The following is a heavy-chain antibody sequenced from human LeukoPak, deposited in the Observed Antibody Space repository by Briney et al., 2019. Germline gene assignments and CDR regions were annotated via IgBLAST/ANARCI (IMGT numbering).Heavy chain of an antibody. CDR1: GGSISSGDYY. D-gene: IGHD3-22*01. CDR2: NYYSGST. CDR3: AREGRDGHYYDSSGYYYVDY. Sequence: SETLSLTCTVSGGSISSGDYYWSWIRQPPGKGRVGIGYNYYSGSTYYNPSLKSRVTISVDTSKNQFSLKLSSVTAADTAVYYCAREGRDGHYYDSSGYYYVDYWGQGTLVTVSS. J-gene: IGHJ4*02. V-gene: IGHV4-30-4*01.